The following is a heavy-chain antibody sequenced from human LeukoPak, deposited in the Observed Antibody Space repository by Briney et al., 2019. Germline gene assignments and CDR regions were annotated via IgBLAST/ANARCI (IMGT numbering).Heavy chain of an antibody. CDR2: IGGRDGST. J-gene: IGHJ4*02. CDR1: GFTFTNYE. Sequence: GGSLRLSCAASGFTFTNYEMSWVRQAPGKGLEWLSAIGGRDGSTYYADSVKGRFTISRDNSKNTLYVQMNSLRAEDTAVYYCAKGHYYGSGSLDYWGQGTLVTVSS. V-gene: IGHV3-23*01. CDR3: AKGHYYGSGSLDY. D-gene: IGHD3-10*01.